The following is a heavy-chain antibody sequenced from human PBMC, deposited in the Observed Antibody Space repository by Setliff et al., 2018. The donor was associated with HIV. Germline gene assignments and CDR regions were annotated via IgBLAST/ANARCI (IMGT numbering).Heavy chain of an antibody. V-gene: IGHV4-30-4*08. Sequence: SETLSLTCTVSGGSISSGDYYWSWIRQPPGKGLEWIRYIFYTGSTYYNPSFKSRVTISADTSKNQFSLKLSSVTAADTAVFYCARGGYYGSGSWGFDYWGQGTLVTVSS. CDR1: GGSISSGDYY. CDR3: ARGGYYGSGSWGFDY. J-gene: IGHJ4*02. CDR2: IFYTGST. D-gene: IGHD3-10*01.